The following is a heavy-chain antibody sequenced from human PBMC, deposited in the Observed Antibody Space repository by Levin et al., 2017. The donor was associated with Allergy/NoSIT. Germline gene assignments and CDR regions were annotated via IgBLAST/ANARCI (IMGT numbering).Heavy chain of an antibody. V-gene: IGHV4-31*03. CDR3: ASPRGSTSPYDAFDI. CDR2: IYYSGST. D-gene: IGHD2-2*01. CDR1: GGSISSGGYY. Sequence: SETLSLTCTVSGGSISSGGYYWSWIRQHPGKGLEWIGYIYYSGSTYYNPSLKSRVTISVDTSKNQFSLKLSSVTAADTAVYYCASPRGSTSPYDAFDIWGQGTMVTVSS. J-gene: IGHJ3*02.